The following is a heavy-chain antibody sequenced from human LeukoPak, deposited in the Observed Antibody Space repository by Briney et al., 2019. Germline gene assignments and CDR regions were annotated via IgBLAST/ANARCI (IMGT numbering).Heavy chain of an antibody. CDR1: GGSISSYY. Sequence: SETLSLTCTVSGGSISSYYWSWIRQPPGKGLEWVGYIYYSGSTNYNPSLKSRVTISVDTSKNQFSLRLNSVTAADTAVYYCARVGGLLPAPSDAFDIWGQGTMVTVSS. CDR2: IYYSGST. V-gene: IGHV4-59*01. D-gene: IGHD3-22*01. CDR3: ARVGGLLPAPSDAFDI. J-gene: IGHJ3*02.